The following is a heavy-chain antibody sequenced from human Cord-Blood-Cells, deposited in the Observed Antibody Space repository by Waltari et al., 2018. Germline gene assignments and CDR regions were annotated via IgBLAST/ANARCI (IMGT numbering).Heavy chain of an antibody. Sequence: QVQLQESGPGLVKPSETLSLTCTVSGGSISRYYWSWIRQPPGKGLEWNGYLYYSGSTNYNPSLKSRVTISVDTSKNQFSRKLSSVTAADTAVYYCARGLERGYYDFWSGYRSTQPYWYFDLWGRGTLVTVSS. J-gene: IGHJ2*01. V-gene: IGHV4-59*01. CDR1: GGSISRYY. D-gene: IGHD3-3*01. CDR2: LYYSGST. CDR3: ARGLERGYYDFWSGYRSTQPYWYFDL.